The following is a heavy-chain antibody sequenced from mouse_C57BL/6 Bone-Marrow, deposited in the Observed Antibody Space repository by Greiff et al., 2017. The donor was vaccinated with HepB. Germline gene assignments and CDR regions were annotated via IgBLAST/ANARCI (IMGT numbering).Heavy chain of an antibody. V-gene: IGHV3-6*01. D-gene: IGHD4-1*01. CDR2: ISYDGSN. J-gene: IGHJ4*01. CDR1: GYSITSGYY. Sequence: EVQLQESGPGLVKPSQSLSLTCSVTGYSITSGYYWNWIRQFPGNKLEWMGYISYDGSNNYNPSLKNRISITRDTSKNQFFLKLNSVTTEDTATYYCAIDELAHYYAMDYWGQGTSVTVSS. CDR3: AIDELAHYYAMDY.